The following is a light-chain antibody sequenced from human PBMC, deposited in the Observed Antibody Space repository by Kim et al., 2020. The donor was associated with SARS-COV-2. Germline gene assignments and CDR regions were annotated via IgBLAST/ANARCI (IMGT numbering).Light chain of an antibody. Sequence: ASVGDRVTITCRAIQDINNYLARYQQRPGQVPKLLFYAASALQSGVPSRFSGSGSGTDFTLAISGLQPEDVGTYYCQKYGSGPRTYGQGTKVDI. V-gene: IGKV1-27*01. CDR2: AAS. J-gene: IGKJ1*01. CDR1: QDINNY. CDR3: QKYGSGPRT.